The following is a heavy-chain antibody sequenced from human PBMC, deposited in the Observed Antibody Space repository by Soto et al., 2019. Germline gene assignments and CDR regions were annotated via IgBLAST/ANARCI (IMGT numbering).Heavy chain of an antibody. CDR1: GGSISSYY. D-gene: IGHD1-26*01. V-gene: IGHV4-59*08. CDR2: IYYSGST. J-gene: IGHJ4*02. Sequence: SETLSLTCTVSGGSISSYYWSWIRQPPGKGLEWIGYIYYSGSTNYNPSLKSRVTISVDTSKNQFSLKLSSVTAADTAVYYCASGIVGATTPYYFDYWGQGTLVTVS. CDR3: ASGIVGATTPYYFDY.